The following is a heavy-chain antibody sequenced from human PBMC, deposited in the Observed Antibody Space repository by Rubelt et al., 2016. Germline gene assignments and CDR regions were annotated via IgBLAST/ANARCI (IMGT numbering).Heavy chain of an antibody. CDR3: ARDSGEGYYGSGS. V-gene: IGHV1-24*01. CDR2: FDTEGGET. Sequence: QVQLVQSGAEVKKPGASVKVSCKVSGYTLTELSMHWVRQAPGKGLEWMGGFDTEGGETIYAQKFQVRVTMTRDTSTSTVYMELSSLRSEDTAVYYCARDSGEGYYGSGSGGQGTLVTVSS. D-gene: IGHD3-10*01. CDR1: GYTLTELS. J-gene: IGHJ4*02.